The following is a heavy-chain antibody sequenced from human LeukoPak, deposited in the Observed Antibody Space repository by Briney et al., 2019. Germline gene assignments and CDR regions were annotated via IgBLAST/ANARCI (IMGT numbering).Heavy chain of an antibody. V-gene: IGHV4-34*01. CDR3: ARGGRAYYDFWSGYYTGLFDY. J-gene: IGHJ4*02. CDR1: GGSFSGYY. CDR2: INHSGST. D-gene: IGHD3-3*01. Sequence: PSETLSLTCAVYGGSFSGYYWSWIRQPPGKGLEWIGEINHSGSTNYNPSLKSRVTISVDTSKNQFSLKLSSVTAADTAVYYCARGGRAYYDFWSGYYTGLFDYWGQGTLVTVSS.